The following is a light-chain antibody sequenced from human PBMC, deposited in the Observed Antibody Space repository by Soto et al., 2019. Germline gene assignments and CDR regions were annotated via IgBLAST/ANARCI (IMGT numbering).Light chain of an antibody. CDR2: EVT. Sequence: QSALAQPASVSGSPEQSVTISCTGTSRDVGTYNLVSWYQQHPGKAPKLLIYEVTERPSGVSNRFSGSKFGNTASLTISGLLPEDEADYYCCSYGGSSALPYVFGTGTKVTVL. V-gene: IGLV2-23*02. CDR3: CSYGGSSALPYV. J-gene: IGLJ1*01. CDR1: SRDVGTYNL.